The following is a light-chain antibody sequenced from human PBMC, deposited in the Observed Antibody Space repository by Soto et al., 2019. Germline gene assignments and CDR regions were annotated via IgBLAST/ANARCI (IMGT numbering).Light chain of an antibody. V-gene: IGLV1-51*02. CDR3: GTWDDSLSAGL. Sequence: QAVVTQPPSVSAAPGQKVTISCSGSSSNIGNNYVSWYQQLPGTAPKLLIYENNKRPSGIPDRFFGSKSGTSATLGITGLQTGDEADYYCGTWDDSLSAGLFGGGTKLTVL. J-gene: IGLJ3*02. CDR2: ENN. CDR1: SSNIGNNY.